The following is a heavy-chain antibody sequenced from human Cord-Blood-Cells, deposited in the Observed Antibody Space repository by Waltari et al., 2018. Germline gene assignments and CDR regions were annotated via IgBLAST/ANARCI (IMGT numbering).Heavy chain of an antibody. CDR1: GGSISSSSYY. Sequence: QLQLQESGPGLVKPSETLSLTCTVSGGSISSSSYYWGWIRQPPGKGLAWIGSIYYSGSTYYNPSLKSRVTISVDTSKNQFSLKLSSVTAADTAVYYCASGYSSSWYFDYWGQGTLVTVSS. CDR2: IYYSGST. CDR3: ASGYSSSWYFDY. J-gene: IGHJ4*02. V-gene: IGHV4-39*01. D-gene: IGHD6-13*01.